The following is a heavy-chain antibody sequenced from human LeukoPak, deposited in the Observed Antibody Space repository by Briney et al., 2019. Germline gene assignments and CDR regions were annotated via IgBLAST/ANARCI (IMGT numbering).Heavy chain of an antibody. D-gene: IGHD3-10*01. CDR3: ARGYGAGGDYYYMDV. J-gene: IGHJ6*03. CDR2: INPNSGGT. V-gene: IGHV1-2*02. Sequence: ASVKVSCKASGYTFTGYYMHWVRQAPGQGLEWMGWINPNSGGTNYAQKFQGRVTMTRDTSISTAYMELSRLRSDDTAVYYCARGYGAGGDYYYMDVWGKGTTVTVSS. CDR1: GYTFTGYY.